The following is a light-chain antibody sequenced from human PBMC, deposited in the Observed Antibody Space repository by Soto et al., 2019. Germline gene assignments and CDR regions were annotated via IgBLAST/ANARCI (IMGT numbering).Light chain of an antibody. CDR1: QSIRTSY. V-gene: IGKV3-20*01. J-gene: IGKJ4*01. Sequence: EIVLTQSPGTLSLSPGDRATLSCRASQSIRTSYLAWFQQKPGQAPRLLIYGASSRATSIPDRFSGSGSGTDFTLTISRLEPEDFAVYYCQQYESSPPLTFGGGTKVEIQ. CDR3: QQYESSPPLT. CDR2: GAS.